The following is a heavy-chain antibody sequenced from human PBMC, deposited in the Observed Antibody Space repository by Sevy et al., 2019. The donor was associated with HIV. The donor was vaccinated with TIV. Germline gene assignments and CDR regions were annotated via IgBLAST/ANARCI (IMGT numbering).Heavy chain of an antibody. CDR2: IFSSGST. Sequence: GGSLRLSCAISGFTVNDKYIIWVRQAPGKGLEWVSVIFSSGSTYYADSGKGRFTISRDNSKNTVYLQMNGLRAEDTAAYYCVSLFLSYRSGWSYFDYWGQGTLVTVSS. V-gene: IGHV3-66*02. CDR1: GFTVNDKY. D-gene: IGHD6-19*01. J-gene: IGHJ4*02. CDR3: VSLFLSYRSGWSYFDY.